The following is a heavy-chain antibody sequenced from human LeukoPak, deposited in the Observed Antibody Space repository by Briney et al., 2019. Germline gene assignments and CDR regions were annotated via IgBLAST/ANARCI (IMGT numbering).Heavy chain of an antibody. CDR3: AREGTVADNFDY. J-gene: IGHJ4*02. Sequence: ASVKVSCKASGYTLSSYGISWVRQAPGQGLEWMGWINPNSGGTNYAQKFQGWVTMTRDTSISTAYMELSRLRSDDTAVYYCAREGTVADNFDYWGQGTLVTASS. CDR2: INPNSGGT. V-gene: IGHV1-2*04. CDR1: GYTLSSYG. D-gene: IGHD6-19*01.